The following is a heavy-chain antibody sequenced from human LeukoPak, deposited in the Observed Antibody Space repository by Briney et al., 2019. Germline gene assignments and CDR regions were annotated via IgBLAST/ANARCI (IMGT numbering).Heavy chain of an antibody. D-gene: IGHD6-19*01. V-gene: IGHV3-66*01. CDR1: GFTVSSNY. CDR3: ARDYLGIAVAGTYQPQGWFDP. Sequence: GGFLRLSCAASGFTVSSNYMSWVRQAPGKGLEWVSVIYSGGSTYYADSVKGRFTISRDNSKNTLYLQMNSLRAEDTAVYYCARDYLGIAVAGTYQPQGWFDPWGQGTLVTVSS. J-gene: IGHJ5*02. CDR2: IYSGGST.